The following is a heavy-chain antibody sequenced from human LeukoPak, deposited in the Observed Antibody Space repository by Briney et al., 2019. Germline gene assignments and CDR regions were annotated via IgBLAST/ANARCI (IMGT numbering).Heavy chain of an antibody. Sequence: PSETLSLICSVSGGSISSYYWSWIRQPPGKGLEWIGYIYYSGSTNYNPSLKSRVTISVDTSKNQFSLKLSSVTAADTAVYYCARVNYDSYYYYMDVWGKGTTVTVSS. CDR3: ARVNYDSYYYYMDV. V-gene: IGHV4-59*01. CDR2: IYYSGST. CDR1: GGSISSYY. J-gene: IGHJ6*03. D-gene: IGHD3-3*01.